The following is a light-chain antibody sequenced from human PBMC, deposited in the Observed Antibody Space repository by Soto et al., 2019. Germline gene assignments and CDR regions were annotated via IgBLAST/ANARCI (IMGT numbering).Light chain of an antibody. CDR1: QTISSW. V-gene: IGKV1-5*03. CDR3: QHYNSYSET. J-gene: IGKJ1*01. Sequence: DIQMTQSPSTLSGSVGDRVTITCRASQTISSWLAWYQQKPGKAPKLLIYKASTVKSGVPSRFSGSGSGTEFTLTSSSLQPDDFAYYYCQHYNSYSETFGQGTQVELK. CDR2: KAS.